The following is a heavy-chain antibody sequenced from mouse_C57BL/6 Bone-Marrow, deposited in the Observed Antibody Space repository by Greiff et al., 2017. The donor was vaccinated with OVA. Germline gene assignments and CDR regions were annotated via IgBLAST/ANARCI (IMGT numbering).Heavy chain of an antibody. CDR2: IRNKANGYTT. Sequence: EVKLMESGGGLVQPGGSLSLSCAASGFTFTDYYMSWVRQPPGKALEWLGFIRNKANGYTTEYSASVKGRFTISRDNSQSILYLQMNALRAEDSATYYCARYGGRVDYWGQGTSVTVSS. V-gene: IGHV7-3*01. CDR3: ARYGGRVDY. CDR1: GFTFTDYY. J-gene: IGHJ4*01.